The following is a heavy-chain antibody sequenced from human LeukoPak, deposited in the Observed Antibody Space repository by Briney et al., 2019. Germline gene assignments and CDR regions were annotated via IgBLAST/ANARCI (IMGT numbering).Heavy chain of an antibody. V-gene: IGHV5-51*01. J-gene: IGHJ4*02. CDR3: ARTVATTLWAFDF. D-gene: IGHD3/OR15-3a*01. Sequence: GESLKISCRGLGYTFTRHWIGWVRQIPGKGLEWMGIIYPGDSDTRYNSSFQGQVTISADKYSNTAYLQWNSLTASDTAIYYCARTVATTLWAFDFWGQGTLVTVSS. CDR1: GYTFTRHW. CDR2: IYPGDSDT.